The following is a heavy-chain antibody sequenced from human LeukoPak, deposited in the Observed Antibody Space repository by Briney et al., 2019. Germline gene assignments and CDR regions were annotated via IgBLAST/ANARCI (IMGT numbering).Heavy chain of an antibody. D-gene: IGHD3-10*01. V-gene: IGHV4-30-4*08. J-gene: IGHJ4*02. CDR2: IYYSGST. CDR3: ARDRHGSGSFPFDY. Sequence: SETLSLTCAVYGASFSSYYWSWIRQPPGKGLEWIGYIYYSGSTYYNPSLKSRVTISVDTSKNQFSLKLGSVTAADTAVYYCARDRHGSGSFPFDYWGQGTLVTVSS. CDR1: GASFSSYY.